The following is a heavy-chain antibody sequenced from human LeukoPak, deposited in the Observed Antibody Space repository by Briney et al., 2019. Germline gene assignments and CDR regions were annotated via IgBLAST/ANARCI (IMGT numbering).Heavy chain of an antibody. V-gene: IGHV3-23*01. J-gene: IGHJ4*02. CDR1: GFPFSTYA. CDR2: ISGSDGST. CDR3: ALYGSGSFHDY. D-gene: IGHD3-10*01. Sequence: GGSLRLSCAASGFPFSTYAMSWGRQAPGKGLEWVPAISGSDGSTYYADSVKGRFTISKDKSKNTLYLQMNSLRAEDTAIYYCALYGSGSFHDYWGQGTLVTVSS.